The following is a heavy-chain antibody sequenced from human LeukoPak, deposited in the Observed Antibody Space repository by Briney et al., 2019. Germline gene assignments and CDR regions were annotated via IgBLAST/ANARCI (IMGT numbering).Heavy chain of an antibody. V-gene: IGHV3-23*01. CDR1: GFTFSTYA. J-gene: IGHJ2*01. D-gene: IGHD2-21*01. Sequence: GGSLRLSCAASGFTFSTYAMSWVRQAPGKGLEWVSGITNSGSSTYYADSVRGRFTISRDNSKNTLFLQMNSLRAEDTAVYYCAKYLFLWYFDLWGRGTLVTVSS. CDR2: ITNSGSST. CDR3: AKYLFLWYFDL.